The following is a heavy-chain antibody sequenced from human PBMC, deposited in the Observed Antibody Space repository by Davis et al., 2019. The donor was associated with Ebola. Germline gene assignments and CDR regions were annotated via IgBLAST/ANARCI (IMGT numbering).Heavy chain of an antibody. J-gene: IGHJ4*02. V-gene: IGHV4-34*01. D-gene: IGHD2-2*01. CDR3: ARGRPIVVEPTATGLSDLDY. CDR1: GGSFSGYF. Sequence: MPSETLSLTCAVYGGSFSGYFWSWIRQTPGKGLEWIGEINHSGRTNYNPSLKSRVTISVDTSKSHPSLRLNSVTAADTAVYYCARGRPIVVEPTATGLSDLDYWGQGTLVTVSS. CDR2: INHSGRT.